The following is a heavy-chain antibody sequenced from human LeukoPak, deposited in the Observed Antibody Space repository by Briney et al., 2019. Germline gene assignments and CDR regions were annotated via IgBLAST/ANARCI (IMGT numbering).Heavy chain of an antibody. CDR3: AKDVGKWESLHFFDY. CDR2: ISGSGAST. J-gene: IGHJ4*02. V-gene: IGHV3-23*01. D-gene: IGHD1-26*01. Sequence: GGSLRLSCLTSGFTLSTNAMSWVRQAPGKGLEWISGISGSGASTYYADSVKDRFTISRDDSRNTLYLQMNSPRGDDTAVYYCAKDVGKWESLHFFDYWGQGTLVTVSS. CDR1: GFTLSTNA.